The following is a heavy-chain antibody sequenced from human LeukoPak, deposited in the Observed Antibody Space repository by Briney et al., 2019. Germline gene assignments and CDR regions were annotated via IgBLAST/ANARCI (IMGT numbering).Heavy chain of an antibody. CDR1: GYTFTSYG. J-gene: IGHJ4*02. CDR2: ISAYNGNT. V-gene: IGHV1-18*01. D-gene: IGHD2-2*01. CDR3: ARDLGYCSSTSCYGGIFDY. Sequence: ASVKVSCKASGYTFTSYGISWVRQAPGQGLEWMGWISAYNGNTNYAQKLQGRVTMTTDTSTSTAYMELRSLRSDDTAVYYCARDLGYCSSTSCYGGIFDYWGRGTLVTVSS.